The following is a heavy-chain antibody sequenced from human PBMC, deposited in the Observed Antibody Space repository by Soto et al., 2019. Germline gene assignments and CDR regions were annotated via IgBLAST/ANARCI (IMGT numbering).Heavy chain of an antibody. V-gene: IGHV4-28*01. CDR2: IYYTGST. Sequence: SETLSLTCTVPGYSIGSYNWWGWIRQPPGKGLEWIGYIYYTGSTYYNLSLKSRVTLSVDTAKDQFSMTLGSVAAADTAVYYCARNSGLKTGRLDYWGPGILVTVSS. J-gene: IGHJ4*02. CDR1: GYSIGSYNW. CDR3: ARNSGLKTGRLDY. D-gene: IGHD3-10*01.